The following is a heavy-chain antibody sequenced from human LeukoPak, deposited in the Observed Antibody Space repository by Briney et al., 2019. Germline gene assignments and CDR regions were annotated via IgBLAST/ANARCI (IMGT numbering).Heavy chain of an antibody. Sequence: SETLSLTCTVSGGSISNYYWSWIRQPPGKGLEWIGYIYYSGSTNYNPSLKSRVTISVDTSKNQFSLKLSSVTAADTAVYYCARHPLGGYNLWNYWGQGTLVTVSS. J-gene: IGHJ4*02. CDR3: ARHPLGGYNLWNY. V-gene: IGHV4-59*08. CDR2: IYYSGST. D-gene: IGHD5-24*01. CDR1: GGSISNYY.